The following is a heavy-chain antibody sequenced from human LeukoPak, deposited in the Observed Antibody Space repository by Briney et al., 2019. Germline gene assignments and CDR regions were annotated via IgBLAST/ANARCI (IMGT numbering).Heavy chain of an antibody. CDR3: ARLSLGATEAYYFDY. J-gene: IGHJ4*02. CDR1: GGSISSYY. V-gene: IGHV4-59*12. CDR2: IYNIGST. D-gene: IGHD1-26*01. Sequence: SETLSLTCTVSGGSISSYYWSWIRQPPGKGLEWIGYIYNIGSTNYNPSLKSRVTISVDTSKNQFSLKLSSVTAADTAVYYCARLSLGATEAYYFDYWGQGTLVTVSS.